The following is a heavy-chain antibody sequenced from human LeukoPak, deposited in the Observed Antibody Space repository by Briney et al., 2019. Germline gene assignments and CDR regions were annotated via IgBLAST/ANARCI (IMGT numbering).Heavy chain of an antibody. CDR2: IKQDGSEK. J-gene: IGHJ6*03. CDR3: ARVCQLALLYYNYYMDV. CDR1: GFTFSSYW. D-gene: IGHD6-6*01. V-gene: IGHV3-7*01. Sequence: GGSLRHSCAASGFTFSSYWMSWVRQAPGKGLEWVANIKQDGSEKYYVDSAKGRFTISRDNAKNSLYLQMNSLRAEDTAVYYCARVCQLALLYYNYYMDVWGKGTTVTVSS.